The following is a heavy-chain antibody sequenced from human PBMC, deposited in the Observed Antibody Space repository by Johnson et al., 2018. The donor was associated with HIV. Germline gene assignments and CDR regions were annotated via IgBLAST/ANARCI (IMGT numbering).Heavy chain of an antibody. CDR3: ARAYSYGAFDI. V-gene: IGHV3-72*01. CDR2: AKTKVTNYIT. J-gene: IGHJ3*02. D-gene: IGHD5-18*01. Sequence: VQLVESGGGLVQPGRSLRLSCAASGFTFSGHYMDWVRQAPGKGLEWVARAKTKVTNYITQYAASVEGRFTISRDDSKNSLYLQMNSLQTEDTALYYCARAYSYGAFDIWGQGTMVTVSS. CDR1: GFTFSGHY.